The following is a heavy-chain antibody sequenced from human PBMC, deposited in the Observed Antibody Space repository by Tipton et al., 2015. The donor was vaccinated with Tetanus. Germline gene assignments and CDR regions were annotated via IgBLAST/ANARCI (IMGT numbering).Heavy chain of an antibody. J-gene: IGHJ4*02. D-gene: IGHD3-3*01. Sequence: GLVKPSETLSLTCGVSGGSIRSGDYQWNWIRQPPGKGLEWLAYISDSGRTNSNYSLKSRITISRDTSKNQFSLRLTSVTAADTAVYYCARANYEFPNKGPFDSWGQGTLVIVSS. V-gene: IGHV4-61*08. CDR3: ARANYEFPNKGPFDS. CDR1: GGSIRSGDYQ. CDR2: ISDSGRT.